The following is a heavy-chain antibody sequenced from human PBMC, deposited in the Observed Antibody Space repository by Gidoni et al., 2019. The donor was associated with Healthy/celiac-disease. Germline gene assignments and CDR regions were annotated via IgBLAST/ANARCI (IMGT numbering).Heavy chain of an antibody. Sequence: EVQLVQSGAEVKKPGESLKISCKGSGYSFTSYWIGWVRQMPGKGLEWMGLIYPGDSDTRYSPSFQGQVTISADKSISTAYLQWSSLKASDTAMYYCARRLAFRPEGKPYYFDYWGQGTLVTVSS. J-gene: IGHJ4*02. CDR1: GYSFTSYW. CDR3: ARRLAFRPEGKPYYFDY. V-gene: IGHV5-51*01. D-gene: IGHD3-3*02. CDR2: IYPGDSDT.